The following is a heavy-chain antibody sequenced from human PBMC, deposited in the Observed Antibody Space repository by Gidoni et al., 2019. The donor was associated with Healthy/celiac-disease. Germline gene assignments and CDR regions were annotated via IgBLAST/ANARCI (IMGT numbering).Heavy chain of an antibody. CDR2: ISGSGGST. CDR1: GFTFSSYA. D-gene: IGHD6-19*01. CDR3: AKAVAGAYFDY. J-gene: IGHJ4*02. V-gene: IGHV3-23*01. Sequence: EVQLLESGGCLVQPGGSLILSCAASGFTFSSYAMSWVRQAPGKGLEWVSAISGSGGSTYYADSVKGRFTISRDNYKNTLYLQMNSLRAEDTAVYYCAKAVAGAYFDYWGQGTLVTVSS.